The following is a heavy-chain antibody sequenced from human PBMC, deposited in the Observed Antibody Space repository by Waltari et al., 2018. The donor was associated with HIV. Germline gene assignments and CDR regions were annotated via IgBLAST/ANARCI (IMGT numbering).Heavy chain of an antibody. Sequence: QLQLQESGPGLVKPSETLSLTCPVSGGSISRSSYYWGWIRQPPGKGLEWIGSIYYSGSTYYNPSLKSRVTISVDTSKNQFSLKLSSVTAADTAVYYCARAAPWNWFDPWGQGTLVTVSS. D-gene: IGHD6-13*01. V-gene: IGHV4-39*01. J-gene: IGHJ5*02. CDR2: IYYSGST. CDR3: ARAAPWNWFDP. CDR1: GGSISRSSYY.